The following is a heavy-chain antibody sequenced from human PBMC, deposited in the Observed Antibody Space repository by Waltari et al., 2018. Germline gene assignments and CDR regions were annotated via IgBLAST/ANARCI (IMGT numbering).Heavy chain of an antibody. J-gene: IGHJ3*01. Sequence: EVQLLQSGTELKKPGSTVKISCQVSGYRFTDYYIHWVQQAPGKGPQWMGLGDPEDGETIYAGRFQGRVTITADTSTETAFMELSSLTSDDTAVYYCVTALGDRSSASRPFDVWGLGTLITVSS. CDR1: GYRFTDYY. CDR3: VTALGDRSSASRPFDV. V-gene: IGHV1-69-2*01. D-gene: IGHD3-10*01. CDR2: GDPEDGET.